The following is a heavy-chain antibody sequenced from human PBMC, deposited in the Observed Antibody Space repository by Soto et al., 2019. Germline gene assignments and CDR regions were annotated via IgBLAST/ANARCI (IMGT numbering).Heavy chain of an antibody. J-gene: IGHJ4*02. CDR3: TTWNYGYFDY. CDR1: GYTFTSYG. Sequence: AAVKVSCKASGYTFTSYGISWVRQAPGQGLEWMGWISAYNGNTNYAQKLQGRVTMTTDTSTSTAYMELRSLRSDDTAVYYCTTWNYGYFDYWGQGSLVTVSS. D-gene: IGHD1-7*01. CDR2: ISAYNGNT. V-gene: IGHV1-18*04.